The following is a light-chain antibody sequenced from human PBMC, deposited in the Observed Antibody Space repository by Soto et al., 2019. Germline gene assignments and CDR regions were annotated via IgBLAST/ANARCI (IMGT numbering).Light chain of an antibody. Sequence: EIVMTQSPGTLSVTPGERATLSCRAGQGVTTNFAWYQQKSGQSPRLLIYDVSIRATGVPARFSGTGSEADFTLTISGLQSEDSAVYFCQQYNNWPFSFGQGTRLEI. CDR3: QQYNNWPFS. J-gene: IGKJ5*01. CDR2: DVS. CDR1: QGVTTN. V-gene: IGKV3-15*01.